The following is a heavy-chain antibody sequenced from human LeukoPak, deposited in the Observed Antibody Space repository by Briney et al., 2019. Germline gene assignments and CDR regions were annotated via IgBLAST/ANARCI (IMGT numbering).Heavy chain of an antibody. CDR2: LYHSGST. J-gene: IGHJ4*02. D-gene: IGHD2-15*01. V-gene: IGHV4-38-2*01. CDR1: GYSISSGYY. CDR3: ARVNSGGSCYDY. Sequence: SETLSLTCAVSGYSISSGYYWGWLRQPPGKGLEWMGSLYHSGSTYYNPSLKSRVTISVDTSKNQFSLKLSSVTAADTAVYYCARVNSGGSCYDYWGQGTLVTVSS.